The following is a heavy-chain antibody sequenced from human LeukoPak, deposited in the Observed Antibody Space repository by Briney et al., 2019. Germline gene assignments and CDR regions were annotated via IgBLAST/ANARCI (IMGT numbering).Heavy chain of an antibody. V-gene: IGHV4-61*02. CDR2: ISTSGTS. CDR3: ARDMYYNPVRFDI. CDR1: GGSISSGSYY. Sequence: SETLSLTCTVSGGSISSGSYYWSWIRQPAGKGLERIGRISTSGTSNYNPSLNSRVTISLDTSKNQFSLRLSSVTAADTAVYYCARDMYYNPVRFDIWGQGTMVTVSS. J-gene: IGHJ3*02. D-gene: IGHD3-10*01.